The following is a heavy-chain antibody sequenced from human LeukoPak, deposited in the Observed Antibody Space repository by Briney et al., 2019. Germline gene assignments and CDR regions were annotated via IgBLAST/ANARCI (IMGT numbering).Heavy chain of an antibody. CDR3: ARGSRENWNDVDYYYGMDV. J-gene: IGHJ6*02. D-gene: IGHD1-1*01. CDR1: GYTFTSYD. V-gene: IGHV1-8*01. CDR2: MNPNSGNT. Sequence: ASVKVSCKASGYTFTSYDINWVRQATGQGLEWMGWMNPNSGNTGYAQKFQGRVTMTRNTSISTAYMELSSLRSEDTAVYYCARGSRENWNDVDYYYGMDVWGQGTTVTVSS.